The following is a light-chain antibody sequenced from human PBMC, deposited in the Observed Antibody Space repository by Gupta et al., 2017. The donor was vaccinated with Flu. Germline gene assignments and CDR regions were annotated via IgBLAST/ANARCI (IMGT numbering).Light chain of an antibody. CDR1: QSVSSY. CDR2: DAS. J-gene: IGKJ4*01. CDR3: QQRSNWPLT. V-gene: IGKV3-11*01. Sequence: PATLSWSPGERATLSCRASQSVSSYVAWYQQKPGQAPRLLIYDASNRATGIPARFSGSGSGTDFTLTISSLEPEDFAVYYCQQRSNWPLTFGGGTKVEIK.